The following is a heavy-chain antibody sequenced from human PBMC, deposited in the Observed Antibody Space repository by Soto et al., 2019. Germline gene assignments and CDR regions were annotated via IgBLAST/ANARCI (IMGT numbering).Heavy chain of an antibody. V-gene: IGHV3-11*01. CDR3: ARDVDADFRTDFDY. D-gene: IGHD4-17*01. CDR2: ISGNGEVI. Sequence: PGGSLSLSCAASGFTFSDYYIHWIRRAPGKGLEWISYISGNGEVIQYAASARGRFTISRGNAENSVYLEMESLRDEDTALYYCARDVDADFRTDFDYWGRGTLVTVSS. CDR1: GFTFSDYY. J-gene: IGHJ4*02.